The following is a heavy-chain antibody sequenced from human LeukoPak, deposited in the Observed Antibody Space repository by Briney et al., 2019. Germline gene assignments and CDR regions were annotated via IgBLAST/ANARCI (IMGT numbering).Heavy chain of an antibody. V-gene: IGHV1-69*13. Sequence: SVKVSCKASGGTFSSYAISWVRQAPGQGLEWMGGIIPIFGTANYAQKFQGRVTITADESTSTAYMELSSLRSEDTAVYYCAKGHTWELLFGAFDIWGQGTMVTVSS. J-gene: IGHJ3*02. CDR3: AKGHTWELLFGAFDI. CDR1: GGTFSSYA. CDR2: IIPIFGTA. D-gene: IGHD1-26*01.